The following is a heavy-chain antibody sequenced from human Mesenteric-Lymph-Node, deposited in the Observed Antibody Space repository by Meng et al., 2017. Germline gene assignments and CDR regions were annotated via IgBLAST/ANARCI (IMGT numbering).Heavy chain of an antibody. CDR3: AAFDRGDY. V-gene: IGHV7-4-1*02. CDR1: GYTFTNYA. CDR2: INTNTGNP. D-gene: IGHD3-16*01. J-gene: IGHJ4*02. Sequence: ASVKVSCKASGYTFTNYAMNWVRQATGQGLEWMGWINTNTGNPAYAHGFTGRFVFTLDTSVSTAYLQISSLKAEDTAVYYCAAFDRGDYWGQGTLVTVSS.